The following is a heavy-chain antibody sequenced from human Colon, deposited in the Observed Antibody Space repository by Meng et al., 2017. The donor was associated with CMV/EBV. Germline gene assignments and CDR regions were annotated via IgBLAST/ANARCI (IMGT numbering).Heavy chain of an antibody. CDR2: ISHDETYK. V-gene: IGHV3-30*02. Sequence: SCKVSGYTLTELSTHWVRQAPGKGLEWVAFISHDETYKHYSDSVRGRFTLSRDNSRNTLYLQMNSGKVADTAVYYCASVIYYGDYQFDYWGQGTLVTVSS. J-gene: IGHJ4*02. D-gene: IGHD4-17*01. CDR3: ASVIYYGDYQFDY. CDR1: GYTLTELS.